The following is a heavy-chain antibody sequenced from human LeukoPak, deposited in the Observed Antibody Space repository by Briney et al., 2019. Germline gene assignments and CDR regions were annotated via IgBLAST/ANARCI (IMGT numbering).Heavy chain of an antibody. CDR1: GGSISSSSYY. V-gene: IGHV4-61*05. CDR3: ARGKGYFDY. J-gene: IGHJ4*02. Sequence: PSETLSLTCTVSGGSISSSSYYWGWIRQPPGKGLEWIGYIYYSGSTNYNPSLKSRVTISVDTSKNQFSLNLKSVTAADTAVYYCARGKGYFDYWGQGTLVTVSS. CDR2: IYYSGST.